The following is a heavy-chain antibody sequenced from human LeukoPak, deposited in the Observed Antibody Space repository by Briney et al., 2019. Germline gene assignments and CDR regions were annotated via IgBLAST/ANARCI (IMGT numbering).Heavy chain of an antibody. CDR1: GFTFNNYG. Sequence: GVSLTLSCAASGFTFNNYGMLWLREAPGRGREWVTCISYDGSKNYYADSVKGRFTISRDNSKNTLYLQMNSLRAEDTAVYYCAKIMGGVWLPFVCWGEVTLVTVSS. J-gene: IGHJ4*02. V-gene: IGHV3-30*18. CDR2: ISYDGSKN. CDR3: AKIMGGVWLPFVC. D-gene: IGHD6-19*01.